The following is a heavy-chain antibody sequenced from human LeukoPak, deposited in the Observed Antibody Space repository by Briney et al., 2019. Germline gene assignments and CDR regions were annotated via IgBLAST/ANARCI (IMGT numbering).Heavy chain of an antibody. CDR1: GFTFSGYW. D-gene: IGHD1-26*01. CDR3: VRDWDHFDFDS. Sequence: QTGSSLRLSCAASGFTFSGYWMHWVRQAPGQGLVWVSRGSPDGNYGNYADFVKGRFIISRDNAKNTLYLQMNSLRVEDTAVYYCVRDWDHFDFDSWGQGSLVTVSS. CDR2: GSPDGNYG. V-gene: IGHV3-74*01. J-gene: IGHJ5*01.